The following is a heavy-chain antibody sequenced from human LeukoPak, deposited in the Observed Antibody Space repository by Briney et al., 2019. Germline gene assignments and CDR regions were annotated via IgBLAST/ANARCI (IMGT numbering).Heavy chain of an antibody. CDR1: GDTLTALS. D-gene: IGHD2-2*01. Sequence: ASVKVSCMVSGDTLTALSMHWVRQAPGKGLEWMGGFHPEDGVTIYAQKFQGRVTMTEDTSTDTAYMELSSLRSDDTAVYYCTTGKIYCSTTSCSDDYWGLGTLVTVSS. CDR3: TTGKIYCSTTSCSDDY. CDR2: FHPEDGVT. J-gene: IGHJ4*02. V-gene: IGHV1-24*01.